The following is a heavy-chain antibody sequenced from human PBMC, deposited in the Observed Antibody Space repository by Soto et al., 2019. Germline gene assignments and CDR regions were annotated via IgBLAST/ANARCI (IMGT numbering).Heavy chain of an antibody. CDR2: IRAYNIDT. J-gene: IGHJ6*02. CDR3: TRGHEVISGAMDV. Sequence: QVQLVQSGAEVKKPGASVKVSCKSSGYRFETYAISWVRQAPGQGLEWMGWIRAYNIDTYYAQKFQDRVNMPTDTPPGTAYMELSSLRSDDTAVYYCTRGHEVISGAMDVWRHGTTVTVSS. CDR1: GYRFETYA. V-gene: IGHV1-18*01. D-gene: IGHD2-21*01.